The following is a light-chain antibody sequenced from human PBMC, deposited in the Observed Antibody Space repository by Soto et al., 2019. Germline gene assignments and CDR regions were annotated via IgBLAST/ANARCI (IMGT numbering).Light chain of an antibody. CDR2: TTD. J-gene: IGLJ2*01. V-gene: IGLV1-44*01. CDR3: ETWDDSLNGVV. CDR1: SSNIGRYT. Sequence: QLVLTQPPSASATPGQRVTISCSGDSSNIGRYTVNWYQQFPRTAPKLLIYTTDQRSSGVPDRFSGSQSGTSASLAISGLQSEDEADYYCETWDDSLNGVVFGGGTQLTVL.